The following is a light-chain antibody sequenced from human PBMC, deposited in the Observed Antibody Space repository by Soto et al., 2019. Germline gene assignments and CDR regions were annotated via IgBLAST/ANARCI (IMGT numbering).Light chain of an antibody. CDR1: QTISDNY. Sequence: VLTQSPDTLSLSPGDGATLSCRASQTISDNYLAWYQQKPGQAPRLVIYGASSRATGIPDRFSGSGSGTDFTLTISRLEPEDFAVYYCQQYGSSSWTFGQGTKVDIK. J-gene: IGKJ1*01. V-gene: IGKV3-20*01. CDR2: GAS. CDR3: QQYGSSSWT.